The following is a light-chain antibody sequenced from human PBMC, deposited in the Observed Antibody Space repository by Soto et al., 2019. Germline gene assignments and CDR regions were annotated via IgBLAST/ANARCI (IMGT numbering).Light chain of an antibody. CDR1: QSLSSY. J-gene: IGKJ5*01. CDR2: GAS. V-gene: IGKV3-15*01. Sequence: VLTQSPATLSLSPGEGATLSCRASQSLSSYLAWYQQKPGQTPRLLIYGASTRATGIPARFSGSGSGTEFTLTISSLQSEDFAVYYCQQYNNWPWTFGQGTRLEN. CDR3: QQYNNWPWT.